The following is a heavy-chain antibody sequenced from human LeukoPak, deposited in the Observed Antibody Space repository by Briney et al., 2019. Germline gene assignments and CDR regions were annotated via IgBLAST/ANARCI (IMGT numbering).Heavy chain of an antibody. Sequence: SETLSLTCTVSGGSISSYYWSWIRQPAGKGLEWIGRIYTSGSTNYNPSLKSRVTMSVDTSKNQFSLKLSSVTAADTAVYYCARDVVVIAFNYYYYYYMDVWGKGTTVTVSS. J-gene: IGHJ6*03. CDR3: ARDVVVIAFNYYYYYYMDV. V-gene: IGHV4-4*07. D-gene: IGHD2-21*01. CDR2: IYTSGST. CDR1: GGSISSYY.